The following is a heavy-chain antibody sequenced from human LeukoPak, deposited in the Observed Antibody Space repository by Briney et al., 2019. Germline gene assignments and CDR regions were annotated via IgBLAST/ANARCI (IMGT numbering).Heavy chain of an antibody. CDR3: AKDRDYDFWSGYSTPFGY. CDR1: GFTFSSYA. CDR2: ISGSGGST. J-gene: IGHJ4*02. D-gene: IGHD3-3*01. V-gene: IGHV3-23*01. Sequence: GGSLRLSCAASGFTFSSYAMSWVRQAPGKGLEWVSAISGSGGSTYYADSVKGRFTISRDNSKNTLYLQMNSLRAEDTAVYYCAKDRDYDFWSGYSTPFGYWGQGTLVTVSS.